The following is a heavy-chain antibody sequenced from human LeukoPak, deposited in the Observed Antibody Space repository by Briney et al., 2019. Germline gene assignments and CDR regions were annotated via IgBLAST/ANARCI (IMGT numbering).Heavy chain of an antibody. D-gene: IGHD3-22*01. V-gene: IGHV3-23*01. CDR2: ISGSGGST. CDR1: GFTFSSYA. CDR3: AKSHLNPFFDSSGYPSDGY. J-gene: IGHJ4*02. Sequence: GGSLRLSCAASGFTFSSYAMSWVRQAPGKGLEWVSAISGSGGSTYYADSVKGRFTISRDNSKNTLYLQMNSLRAEDTAVYYCAKSHLNPFFDSSGYPSDGYWGQGTLVTVSS.